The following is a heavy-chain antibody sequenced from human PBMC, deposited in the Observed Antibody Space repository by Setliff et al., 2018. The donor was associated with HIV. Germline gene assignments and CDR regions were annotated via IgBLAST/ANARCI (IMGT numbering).Heavy chain of an antibody. CDR3: ASLQFTYYYDSSGFGSDPFDI. V-gene: IGHV4-38-2*01. D-gene: IGHD3-22*01. CDR1: GYSISSGYY. Sequence: KTSETLSLTCAVSGYSISSGYYWGWIRQPPGKGLEWIGSIYHSESTYYNPSLKSRVTISVDTSKNQFSLKLSSVTAADTAVYYCASLQFTYYYDSSGFGSDPFDIWGQGTMVTVSS. J-gene: IGHJ3*02. CDR2: IYHSEST.